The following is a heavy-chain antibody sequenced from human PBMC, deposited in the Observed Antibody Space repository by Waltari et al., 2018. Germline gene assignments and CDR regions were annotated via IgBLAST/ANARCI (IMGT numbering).Heavy chain of an antibody. CDR2: ISGSGGST. Sequence: EVQLLESGGGLVQPGGSLRLSCAASGFPFSSSAISWVRQAPGKGLEWVSAISGSGGSTYYADSVKGRFTISRDNSKNTLYLQMNSLRAEDTAVYYCAKDPTAAAGYNWFDPWGQGTLVTVSS. D-gene: IGHD6-13*01. CDR3: AKDPTAAAGYNWFDP. J-gene: IGHJ5*02. V-gene: IGHV3-23*01. CDR1: GFPFSSSA.